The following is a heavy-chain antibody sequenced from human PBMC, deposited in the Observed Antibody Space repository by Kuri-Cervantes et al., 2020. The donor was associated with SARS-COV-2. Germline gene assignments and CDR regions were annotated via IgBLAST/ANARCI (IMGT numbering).Heavy chain of an antibody. D-gene: IGHD6-19*01. V-gene: IGHV3-9*01. Sequence: SLKISCAASGFTFDDYAMHWVRQAPGKGLEWVSGISWNSGSIGYADSVKGRFTISRDNAKNSLYLQMNSLRAEDTALYHCAKDSGIAVAGNYLDYWGQGTLVTVSS. CDR2: ISWNSGSI. CDR1: GFTFDDYA. CDR3: AKDSGIAVAGNYLDY. J-gene: IGHJ4*02.